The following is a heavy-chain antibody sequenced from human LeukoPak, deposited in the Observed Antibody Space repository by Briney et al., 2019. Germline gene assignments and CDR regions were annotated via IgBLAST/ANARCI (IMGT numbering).Heavy chain of an antibody. D-gene: IGHD3-16*01. CDR2: INPSGDNT. Sequence: ASVKVSCKASGYTFTNNFMHWVRQAPGQGLEWIGIINPSGDNTWYAQKFQGRVTMTRNTSISTAYMELSSLTSEDTAMYYCARRGKGLGYYMDVWGKGTTVTISS. V-gene: IGHV1-46*01. CDR1: GYTFTNNF. CDR3: ARRGKGLGYYMDV. J-gene: IGHJ6*03.